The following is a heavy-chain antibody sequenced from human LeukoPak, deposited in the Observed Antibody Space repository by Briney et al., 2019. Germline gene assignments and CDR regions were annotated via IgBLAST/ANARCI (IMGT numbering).Heavy chain of an antibody. Sequence: PGGSLRLSCAASKFTFSDYSMSWVRQAPGKGLEWVSTISGSGGTYYADSVKGRFTISRDSSKNTLFLQMNSLRAEDTAVYYWARRGGVRGPGGFDYGGQGTLVTVPS. J-gene: IGHJ4*02. CDR2: ISGSGGT. CDR3: ARRGGVRGPGGFDY. D-gene: IGHD2-8*02. CDR1: KFTFSDYS. V-gene: IGHV3-23*01.